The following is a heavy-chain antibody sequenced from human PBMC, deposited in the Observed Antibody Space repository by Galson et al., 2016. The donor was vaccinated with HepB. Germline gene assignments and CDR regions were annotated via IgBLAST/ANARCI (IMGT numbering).Heavy chain of an antibody. CDR3: TVCGLTGDLDY. Sequence: SLRLSCAASGFSFSTAWMTWVRQAPGKGLEWIGLSKSKTDGGAIDYAAPVRGRFTIPRDDSRDTLFLQMNSLKFEDTAVYYCTVCGLTGDLDYWGRGTRVAVSS. CDR2: SKSKTDGGAI. D-gene: IGHD3-9*01. CDR1: GFSFSTAW. V-gene: IGHV3-15*01. J-gene: IGHJ4*03.